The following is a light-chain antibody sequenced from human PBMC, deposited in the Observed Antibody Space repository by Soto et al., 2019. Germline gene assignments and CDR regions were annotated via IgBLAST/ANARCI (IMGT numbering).Light chain of an antibody. Sequence: EVVLTQSPGTLSLSPGERATLSCRASQSISSNYLAWFQHKPGQAPRLLIYDASTRATGIPERFSGSGSGTDFTLTINRLEPEDSAVFYCQQYGYPQLTFGGGTKVEIK. V-gene: IGKV3-20*01. J-gene: IGKJ4*01. CDR2: DAS. CDR1: QSISSNY. CDR3: QQYGYPQLT.